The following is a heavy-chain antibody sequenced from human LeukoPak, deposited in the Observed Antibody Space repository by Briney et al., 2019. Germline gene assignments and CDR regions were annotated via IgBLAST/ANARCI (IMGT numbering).Heavy chain of an antibody. CDR1: GYTFTGYY. CDR2: INPNSGGT. J-gene: IGHJ4*02. V-gene: IGHV1-2*06. D-gene: IGHD2-15*01. CDR3: ASDLGYCSGGSCYGELSPFDY. Sequence: GASVKVSCKASGYTFTGYYMHWVRQAPGQGLEWMGRINPNSGGTNYAQKFQGRVTMTRDTSISTAYMELSRLRSDDTAVYYCASDLGYCSGGSCYGELSPFDYWGQGTLVTVSS.